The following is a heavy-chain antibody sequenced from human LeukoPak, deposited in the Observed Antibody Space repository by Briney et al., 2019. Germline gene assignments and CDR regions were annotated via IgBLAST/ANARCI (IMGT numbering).Heavy chain of an antibody. CDR1: GASFSSFY. CDR3: ARPYGGNSGQDY. CDR2: IFYSGTT. Sequence: SETLSLTCTVSGASFSSFYWSWIRQPPGKGLEWIAYIFYSGTTNYNPSLKRRLTMSIDTSKTQFSLRLSSVTAADTAVYYCARPYGGNSGQDYWGQGTLVTVSS. D-gene: IGHD4-23*01. J-gene: IGHJ4*02. V-gene: IGHV4-59*08.